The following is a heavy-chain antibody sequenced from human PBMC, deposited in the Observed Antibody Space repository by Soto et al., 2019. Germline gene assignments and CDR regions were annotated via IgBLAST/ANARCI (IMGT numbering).Heavy chain of an antibody. D-gene: IGHD5-18*01. CDR1: GFTFSSYD. Sequence: EVQLLESGGGLVQPGGSLRLSCAASGFTFSSYDMSWVRQAPGKGLEWVSAISGSGGSTYYADSVKGRFTIYRDNSKNTLYLQMNSLRAEDTAVYYCAKNGYQERVRGFDPWGQGTLVTVSS. CDR3: AKNGYQERVRGFDP. V-gene: IGHV3-23*01. CDR2: ISGSGGST. J-gene: IGHJ5*02.